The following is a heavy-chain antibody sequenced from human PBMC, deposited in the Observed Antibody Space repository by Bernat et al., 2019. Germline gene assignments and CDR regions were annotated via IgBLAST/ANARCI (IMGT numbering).Heavy chain of an antibody. J-gene: IGHJ6*02. CDR1: GGTFSSYA. D-gene: IGHD6-13*01. V-gene: IGHV1-69*06. CDR2: IIPIFGTA. Sequence: QVQLVQSGAEAKKPGSSVKVSCKASGGTFSSYAISWVRHAPGQGLEWMGGIIPIFGTANYAQKFQGRVTITADKSTTTVYMELSSLRSEDTAVYYCASKPKRSSSPIYFYGMDVWGQGTTVTVSS. CDR3: ASKPKRSSSPIYFYGMDV.